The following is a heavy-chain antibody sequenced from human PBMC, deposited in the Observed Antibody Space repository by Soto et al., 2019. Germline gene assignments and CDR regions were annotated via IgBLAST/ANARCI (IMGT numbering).Heavy chain of an antibody. Sequence: LSLTCTVSGGSINSGDYHWTWIRQFPGKGLEWIGGIYYSASTYYNPALVSRITISLDTSKNQFSLKLTSVTAADTAVYYCARDSRTPSGGMDVWGQGTTVTVSS. V-gene: IGHV4-30-4*01. CDR3: ARDSRTPSGGMDV. CDR2: IYYSAST. J-gene: IGHJ6*02. CDR1: GGSINSGDYH.